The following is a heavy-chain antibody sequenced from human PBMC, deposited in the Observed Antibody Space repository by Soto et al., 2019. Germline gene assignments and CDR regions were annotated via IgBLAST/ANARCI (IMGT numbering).Heavy chain of an antibody. J-gene: IGHJ4*02. CDR2: VFHSETT. Sequence: PSGSLSLTCAVSGATMSGGGYSWSWIRQPPGRGLEWIGYVFHSETTYYNPSLKSRVTMSVDSSKNQFSLKLTSVTAADTAVYYCARGGQQFLDYWGQGNLVNVS. CDR1: GATMSGGGYS. V-gene: IGHV4-30-2*01. D-gene: IGHD4-4*01. CDR3: ARGGQQFLDY.